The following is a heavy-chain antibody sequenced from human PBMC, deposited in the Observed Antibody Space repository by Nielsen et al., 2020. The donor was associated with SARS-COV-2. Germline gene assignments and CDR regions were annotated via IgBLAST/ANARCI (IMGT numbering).Heavy chain of an antibody. CDR2: IIPILGIA. J-gene: IGHJ6*02. CDR1: GGTFSSYA. Sequence: SVKVSCKASGGTFSSYAISWVRQAPGQGLEWMGRIIPILGIANYAQKFQGRVTITADKSTSTAYMELSSLRSEDTAVYYCARDPWDTAMAYYYSGMDVWGQGTTVTVSS. D-gene: IGHD5-18*01. CDR3: ARDPWDTAMAYYYSGMDV. V-gene: IGHV1-69*04.